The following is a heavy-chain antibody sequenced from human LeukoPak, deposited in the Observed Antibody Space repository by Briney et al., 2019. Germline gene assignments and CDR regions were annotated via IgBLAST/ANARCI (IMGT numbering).Heavy chain of an antibody. CDR1: GFTFSSYP. V-gene: IGHV3-30*04. J-gene: IGHJ5*02. Sequence: PGGSLRLSCAASGFTFSSYPIHWVRQAPGKGLEWVAVISYDGNNKYYADSVKGRFTISRDNSKSTLYLQMNSLRAEDTAVYYCARIGSGSYYNLNNWFDPWGQGTLVTVSS. CDR2: ISYDGNNK. CDR3: ARIGSGSYYNLNNWFDP. D-gene: IGHD3-10*01.